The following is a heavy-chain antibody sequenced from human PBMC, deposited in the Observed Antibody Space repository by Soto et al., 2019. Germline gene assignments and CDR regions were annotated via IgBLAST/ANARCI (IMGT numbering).Heavy chain of an antibody. CDR2: ISCCGGST. Sequence: GGSLRLSCEASGFNFKKFTMGWVRQAPGEGLEWVSGISCCGGSTFYADSVKGRFSLARDDSKNTLSLQLNSLRVEDTAHYYCAKADGEQWLIPHLDNWGQGTQVTVSS. D-gene: IGHD6-19*01. CDR1: GFNFKKFT. CDR3: AKADGEQWLIPHLDN. V-gene: IGHV3-23*01. J-gene: IGHJ1*01.